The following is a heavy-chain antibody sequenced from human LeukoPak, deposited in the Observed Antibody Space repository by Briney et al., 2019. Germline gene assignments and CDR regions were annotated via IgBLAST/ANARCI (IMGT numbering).Heavy chain of an antibody. D-gene: IGHD3-22*01. CDR2: ISWNSGSI. CDR3: ARGEYYDSSGYGSGDTNDAFDI. V-gene: IGHV3-9*01. J-gene: IGHJ3*02. Sequence: LSLTCAVYGGSFSGYYWSWIRQPPGKGLEWVSGISWNSGSIGYADSVKGRFTISRDNAKNSLYLQMNSLRAEDTAVYYCARGEYYDSSGYGSGDTNDAFDIWGQGTMVTVSS. CDR1: GGSFSGYY.